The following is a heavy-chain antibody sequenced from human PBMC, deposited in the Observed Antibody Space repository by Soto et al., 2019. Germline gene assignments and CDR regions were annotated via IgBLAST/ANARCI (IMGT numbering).Heavy chain of an antibody. CDR3: AREGDNEAVACIGY. V-gene: IGHV3-33*01. CDR1: GFTFSSYG. Sequence: QVQLVESGGGVVQPGRSLRLSCAASGFTFSSYGMHWVRQAPGKGLEWVAVIWYDGSNKYYADSVKGRFTISRDNSKNALYLQMNSLRAEDTAVYYCAREGDNEAVACIGYWGQGTLVTVSS. J-gene: IGHJ4*02. D-gene: IGHD6-19*01. CDR2: IWYDGSNK.